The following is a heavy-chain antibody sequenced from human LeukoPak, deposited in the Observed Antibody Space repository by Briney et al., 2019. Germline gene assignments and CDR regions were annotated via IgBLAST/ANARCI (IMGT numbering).Heavy chain of an antibody. CDR3: ARGEWSSSPFDF. V-gene: IGHV3-7*01. CDR2: IKKDGSEK. D-gene: IGHD6-6*01. CDR1: GFTFSSYW. Sequence: GGSLRLSCAASGFTFSSYWMSWVRQAPGKGLEWVANIKKDGSEKYYVDSVKGRFTVSRDNARKSLYLQMNSLRAEDTAVYYCARGEWSSSPFDFWGQGTLVTVSS. J-gene: IGHJ4*02.